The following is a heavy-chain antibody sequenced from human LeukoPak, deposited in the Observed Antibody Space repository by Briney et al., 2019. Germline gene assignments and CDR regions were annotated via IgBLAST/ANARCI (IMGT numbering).Heavy chain of an antibody. Sequence: GGSLRLSCAASGFTFSSYWMSWVRQAPGKGLEWVANIKQDGSEKYYVDSVKGRFTISRDNAKNSLYLQMNSLRAEDTAVYYCARGGSGNWNAPFDYWGQGTLVTVSS. D-gene: IGHD1-1*01. V-gene: IGHV3-7*01. J-gene: IGHJ4*02. CDR3: ARGGSGNWNAPFDY. CDR2: IKQDGSEK. CDR1: GFTFSSYW.